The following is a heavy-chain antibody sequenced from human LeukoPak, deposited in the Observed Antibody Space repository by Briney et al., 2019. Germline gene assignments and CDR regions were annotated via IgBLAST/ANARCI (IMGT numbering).Heavy chain of an antibody. Sequence: SETLSLTCTVSGGSISSGDYYWSWIRQPPGRGLEWIGYIYYNGRTRYNPALKSRVTISVDTSKNQFSRKLSSATAADTAVYYCARAATDSSGYYYVKMGHNWFDPWGQGTLVTVSS. CDR2: IYYNGRT. CDR3: ARAATDSSGYYYVKMGHNWFDP. J-gene: IGHJ5*02. CDR1: GGSISSGDYY. V-gene: IGHV4-30-4*01. D-gene: IGHD3-22*01.